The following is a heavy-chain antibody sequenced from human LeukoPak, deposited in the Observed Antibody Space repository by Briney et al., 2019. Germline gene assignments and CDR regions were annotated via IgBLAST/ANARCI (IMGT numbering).Heavy chain of an antibody. CDR3: TVAPDSSGYLNDY. CDR2: IRSKANSYAT. D-gene: IGHD3-22*01. J-gene: IGHJ4*02. CDR1: GFTFSGSA. V-gene: IGHV3-73*01. Sequence: QPGGSLRLSCAASGFTFSGSAMPWVRQASGKGLEWVGRIRSKANSYATAYAASVKGRFTISRDDPKNTAYLQMNSLKTEDTAVYYCTVAPDSSGYLNDYWGQGTLVTVSS.